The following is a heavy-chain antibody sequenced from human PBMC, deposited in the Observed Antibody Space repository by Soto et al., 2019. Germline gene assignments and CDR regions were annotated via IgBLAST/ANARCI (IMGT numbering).Heavy chain of an antibody. D-gene: IGHD2-2*01. Sequence: QLQLQESGPGLAKPSETLSLVCTVSGDSITTSSYYWGWIRQAPGKGLEWMATIHYRGSTYYTPSLESRLTISSDTSKNQFSLRLSSVTAADTAVYYCARHFRSTLRLEPFDIWGQGTMVTVSS. J-gene: IGHJ3*02. CDR2: IHYRGST. V-gene: IGHV4-39*01. CDR1: GDSITTSSYY. CDR3: ARHFRSTLRLEPFDI.